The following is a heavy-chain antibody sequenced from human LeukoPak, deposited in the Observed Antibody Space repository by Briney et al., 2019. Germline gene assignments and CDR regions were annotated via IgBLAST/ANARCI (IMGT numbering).Heavy chain of an antibody. Sequence: GGSLRLSCAASEFTFSSFGMNWVRQAPGKGLEWVSAISGSGGTTYYADSVQGRFTISRDNSKNTMYLQMNSLRAEDTAVYYCAKIPLLLGIAAAARQGYFDYWGQGTLVTVSS. J-gene: IGHJ4*02. V-gene: IGHV3-23*01. D-gene: IGHD6-13*01. CDR3: AKIPLLLGIAAAARQGYFDY. CDR2: ISGSGGTT. CDR1: EFTFSSFG.